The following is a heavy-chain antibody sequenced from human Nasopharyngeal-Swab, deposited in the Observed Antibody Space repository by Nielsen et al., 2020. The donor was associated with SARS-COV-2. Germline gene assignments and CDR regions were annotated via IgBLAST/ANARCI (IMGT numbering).Heavy chain of an antibody. Sequence: SETLSLTCAVSGGSISSGGYSWSWIRQPPGKGLEWIGYIYHSGRTYYNPSLKSRVTISVDRSKNQFSLKLSSVTAADTAVYYCAGYCSSTSCYKDDAFDIWGQGTMVTVSS. CDR1: GGSISSGGYS. J-gene: IGHJ3*02. D-gene: IGHD2-2*03. CDR3: AGYCSSTSCYKDDAFDI. V-gene: IGHV4-30-2*01. CDR2: IYHSGRT.